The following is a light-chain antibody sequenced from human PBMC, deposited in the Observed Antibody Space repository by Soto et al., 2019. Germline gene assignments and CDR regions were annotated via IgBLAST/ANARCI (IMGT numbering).Light chain of an antibody. CDR1: SSDVGNYNL. J-gene: IGLJ2*01. CDR3: FSFALRSTLI. V-gene: IGLV2-23*01. CDR2: EGG. Sequence: QSALTQPASVSGSPGQSITISCTGTSSDVGNYNLVSWYQQYPGKAPKLMIYEGGKRPSGVSNRFSGSKSGNTASLTISGLQAEDEADYYCFSFALRSTLIFGGGIKVTVL.